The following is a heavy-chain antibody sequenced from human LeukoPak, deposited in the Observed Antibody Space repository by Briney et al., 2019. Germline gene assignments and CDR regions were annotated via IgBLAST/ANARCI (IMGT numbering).Heavy chain of an antibody. CDR1: GFTFSSYE. D-gene: IGHD1-26*01. V-gene: IGHV3-48*03. CDR2: ISSSGSTI. CDR3: AKDMGMWELNFDY. Sequence: PGGSLRLSCAASGFTFSSYEMNWVRQAPGKGLEWVSYISSSGSTIYYADSVKGRFTISRDNAKNSLYLQMNGLRAEDTALYYCAKDMGMWELNFDYWGQGTLVTVSS. J-gene: IGHJ4*02.